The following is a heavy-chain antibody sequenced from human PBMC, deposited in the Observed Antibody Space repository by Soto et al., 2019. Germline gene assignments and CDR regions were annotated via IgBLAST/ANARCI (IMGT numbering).Heavy chain of an antibody. J-gene: IGHJ4*02. CDR1: GDTFNNYG. Sequence: QVQLVQSGAEVNQPGSSVKVSCKVSGDTFNNYGFSWVRQAPGQGLEWMVGVIPLLGTTNYAQKFQARVTISADESTRTAYMELSSLRSNDTAVYFCAGRGLDGQRVGQGPYFDAWGQGTLVIVSS. D-gene: IGHD1-26*01. CDR3: AGRGLDGQRVGQGPYFDA. V-gene: IGHV1-69*01. CDR2: VIPLLGTT.